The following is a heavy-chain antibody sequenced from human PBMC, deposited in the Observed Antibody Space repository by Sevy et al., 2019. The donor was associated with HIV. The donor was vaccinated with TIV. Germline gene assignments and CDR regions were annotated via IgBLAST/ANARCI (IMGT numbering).Heavy chain of an antibody. Sequence: ASVKVSCKASGYTLTSYGISWVRQAPGQGLEWMGWISAYNGNTNYAQKLQGRVTMTTDTSTSTAYMELRSLRSDDTAVYYCARDLTRVGYYYYGMDVWGQGSTVTVSS. J-gene: IGHJ6*02. CDR3: ARDLTRVGYYYYGMDV. D-gene: IGHD7-27*01. V-gene: IGHV1-18*01. CDR2: ISAYNGNT. CDR1: GYTLTSYG.